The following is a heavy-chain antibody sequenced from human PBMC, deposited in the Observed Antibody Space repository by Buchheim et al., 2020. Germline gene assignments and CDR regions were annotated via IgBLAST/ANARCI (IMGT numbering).Heavy chain of an antibody. Sequence: QITLKESGPTLVKPTQTLTLPCTFSGFSLSTSGVGVGWIRQPPGKALEWLALIYWDADKRYSPSLASRPTITKDTSKKQVGLTMTSMDPVDTATYYCAHSGYNWSYAFDMWGQGT. CDR1: GFSLSTSGVG. CDR3: AHSGYNWSYAFDM. V-gene: IGHV2-5*02. CDR2: IYWDADK. D-gene: IGHD5-24*01. J-gene: IGHJ3*02.